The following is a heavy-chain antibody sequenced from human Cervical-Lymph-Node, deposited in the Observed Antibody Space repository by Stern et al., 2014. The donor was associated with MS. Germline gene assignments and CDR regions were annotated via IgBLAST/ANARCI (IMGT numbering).Heavy chain of an antibody. CDR1: GFTFSSYS. J-gene: IGHJ4*02. V-gene: IGHV3-21*01. CDR2: ISSSSSDI. Sequence: EVQLVESGGGLVKPGGSLKLSCAVSGFTFSSYSMNWVRQAPGKGLEWVSSISSSSSDIYYADSVKGRFIISRDNAKNSLSLQMNSLRAEDTAVYYCARDYDGNYLTYFEYWGQGTLVTVSS. D-gene: IGHD2/OR15-2a*01. CDR3: ARDYDGNYLTYFEY.